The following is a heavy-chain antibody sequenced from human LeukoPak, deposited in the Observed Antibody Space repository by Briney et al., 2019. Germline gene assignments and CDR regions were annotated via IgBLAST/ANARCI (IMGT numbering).Heavy chain of an antibody. J-gene: IGHJ3*02. V-gene: IGHV4-31*03. CDR2: FYYNGRT. Sequence: SQTLSLTCTVSGGSISSGTHYWSWIRQHPGKGLEWIGYFYYNGRTFYNPSLKSRVTISVDTSKNQFSLKVSSVTAADTAVYYCGRDSSDGPTFEIWGQGTMVTVSS. CDR3: GRDSSDGPTFEI. CDR1: GGSISSGTHY.